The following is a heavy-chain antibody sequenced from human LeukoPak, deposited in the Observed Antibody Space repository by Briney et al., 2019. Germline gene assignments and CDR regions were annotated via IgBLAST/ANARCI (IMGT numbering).Heavy chain of an antibody. CDR2: ICGSGGTT. Sequence: GGSLRLSCAASGFTFSRYAMSWVPRAPGRGLECVSDICGSGGTTYYTDSVKGRFIISRDNSKTTLYLQMNSLRAEDTGVYYCARILGGDEGADYWGQGTLVTVCS. J-gene: IGHJ4*02. CDR3: ARILGGDEGADY. D-gene: IGHD1-26*01. CDR1: GFTFSRYA. V-gene: IGHV3-23*01.